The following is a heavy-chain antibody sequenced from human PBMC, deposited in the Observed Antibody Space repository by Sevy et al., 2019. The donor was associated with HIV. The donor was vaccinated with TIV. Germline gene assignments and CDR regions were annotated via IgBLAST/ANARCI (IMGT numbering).Heavy chain of an antibody. CDR1: RFTFSRYW. CDR2: IKQDGSEK. V-gene: IGHV3-7*01. D-gene: IGHD3-9*01. J-gene: IGHJ4*02. Sequence: GGSLRLSCAASRFTFSRYWMSWVRQAPGKGLEWVANIKQDGSEKYYVDSVKGRFTISRDNVKNSLYLQMNSLRAEDTAVYYSARAVRYFDWSTFDYWGQGTLVTVSS. CDR3: ARAVRYFDWSTFDY.